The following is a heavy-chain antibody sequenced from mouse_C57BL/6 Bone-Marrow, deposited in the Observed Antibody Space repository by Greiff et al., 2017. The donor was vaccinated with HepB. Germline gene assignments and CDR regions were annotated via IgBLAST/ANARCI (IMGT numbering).Heavy chain of an antibody. CDR1: GYTFTSYW. D-gene: IGHD2-5*01. J-gene: IGHJ3*01. CDR3: ARSDSNPSRFAY. V-gene: IGHV1-52*01. CDR2: IDPSDSET. Sequence: QVQLQQPGAELVRPGSSVKLSCKASGYTFTSYWMHWVKQRPIQGLEWIGNIDPSDSETHYNQKFKDKATLTVDKSSSTAYMQLSSLTSEDSAVYYCARSDSNPSRFAYWGQGTLVTVSA.